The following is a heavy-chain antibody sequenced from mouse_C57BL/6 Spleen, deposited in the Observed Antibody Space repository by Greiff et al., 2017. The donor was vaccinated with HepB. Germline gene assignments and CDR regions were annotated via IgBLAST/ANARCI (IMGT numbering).Heavy chain of an antibody. CDR1: GYSITSGYY. CDR3: ARDPYGSNFDY. J-gene: IGHJ2*01. Sequence: VQLQQSGPGLVKPSQSLSLTCSVTGYSITSGYYWNWIRQFPGNKLEWMGYISYDGSNNYNPSLKNRISITRDTSKNQFFLKLNSVTTEDTATYYCARDPYGSNFDYWGQGTTLTVSS. CDR2: ISYDGSN. V-gene: IGHV3-6*01. D-gene: IGHD1-1*01.